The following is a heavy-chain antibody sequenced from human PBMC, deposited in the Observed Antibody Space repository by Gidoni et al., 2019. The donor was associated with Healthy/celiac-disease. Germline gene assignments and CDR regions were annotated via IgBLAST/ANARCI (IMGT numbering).Heavy chain of an antibody. V-gene: IGHV3-30*18. D-gene: IGHD2-2*01. J-gene: IGHJ6*02. Sequence: QVQLVESGGGVVQPGRSLRLSCAASGVTFSSYGMHGVRQAPGKGLGWVAVISYDGSNKYYADYVKGRFTISRDNSKNTLYLQMNSLRAEDTAVYYCAKDPYDGYCSSTSCSNYYYGMDVWGQGTTVTVSS. CDR3: AKDPYDGYCSSTSCSNYYYGMDV. CDR2: ISYDGSNK. CDR1: GVTFSSYG.